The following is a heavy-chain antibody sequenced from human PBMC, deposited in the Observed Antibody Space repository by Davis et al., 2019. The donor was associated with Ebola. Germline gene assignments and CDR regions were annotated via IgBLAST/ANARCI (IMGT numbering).Heavy chain of an antibody. J-gene: IGHJ5*02. D-gene: IGHD5-12*01. Sequence: GESLKISCAASGFTFSSYGMHWVRQAPGKGLEWVSAISGSGGSTYYADSVKGRFTISRDNSNNTLYLQMDSLRVEDTAVYYCAKSPNSGYSNNNWLDPWGQGTLVTVSS. CDR3: AKSPNSGYSNNNWLDP. CDR1: GFTFSSYG. V-gene: IGHV3-23*01. CDR2: ISGSGGST.